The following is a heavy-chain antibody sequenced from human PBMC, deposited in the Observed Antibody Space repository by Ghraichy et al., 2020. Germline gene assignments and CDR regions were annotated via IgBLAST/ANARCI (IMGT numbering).Heavy chain of an antibody. V-gene: IGHV3-72*01. Sequence: GGSLRLSCAASGFTFSDHYMAWIRQSPGKGLEWVGRIKSKTYTYDSEYAASVKGRFTITRDDSQALLFLQMNDVKTDDTAVYYCARERSRGWFLFFDHWGQGAQVTVSS. CDR1: GFTFSDHY. CDR3: ARERSRGWFLFFDH. J-gene: IGHJ4*02. CDR2: IKSKTYTYDS. D-gene: IGHD6-19*01.